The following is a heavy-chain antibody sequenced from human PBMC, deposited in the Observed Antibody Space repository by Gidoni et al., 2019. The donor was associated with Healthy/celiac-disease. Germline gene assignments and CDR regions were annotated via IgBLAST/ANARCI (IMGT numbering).Heavy chain of an antibody. D-gene: IGHD3-10*01. CDR2: FDPEDGET. J-gene: IGHJ6*02. CDR1: GYTLTELS. CDR3: ATDYMVRGVHYYYYYGMDV. Sequence: QVQLVQSGAEVKKPGASVKVSCKVSGYTLTELSMHWVRQAPGKGLEWMGGFDPEDGETIYAQKFQGRVTMTEDTSTDTAYMELSSLRSEDTAVYYCATDYMVRGVHYYYYYGMDVWGQGTTVTVSS. V-gene: IGHV1-24*01.